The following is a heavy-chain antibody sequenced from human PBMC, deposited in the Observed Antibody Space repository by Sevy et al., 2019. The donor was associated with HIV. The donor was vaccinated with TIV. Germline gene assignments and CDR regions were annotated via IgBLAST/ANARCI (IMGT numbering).Heavy chain of an antibody. Sequence: ASVKVSCKASGGTFSSYAISWVRQAPGQGLEWMGGIIPIFGTANYAQKFQGRVTITADESTSTAYMGLSSLRSEDTAVYYCARGELRFLEWTLYYYYGMDVWGQGTTVTVSS. D-gene: IGHD3-3*01. V-gene: IGHV1-69*13. CDR2: IIPIFGTA. J-gene: IGHJ6*02. CDR1: GGTFSSYA. CDR3: ARGELRFLEWTLYYYYGMDV.